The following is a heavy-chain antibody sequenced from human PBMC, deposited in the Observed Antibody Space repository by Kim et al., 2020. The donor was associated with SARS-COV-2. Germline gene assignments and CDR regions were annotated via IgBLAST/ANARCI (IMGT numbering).Heavy chain of an antibody. D-gene: IGHD3-3*01. V-gene: IGHV4-38-2*02. J-gene: IGHJ4*02. CDR1: GYSISSGYY. CDR3: ARDQGVAQKGGTGY. CDR2: IFHSGST. Sequence: SETLSLTCTVSGYSISSGYYWGWIRQPPGKGLGWIGTIFHSGSTYYNPSLKSRVTISVDTSKNQFSLKLNSVTAADTAVYYCARDQGVAQKGGTGYWGQGTLVTVSS.